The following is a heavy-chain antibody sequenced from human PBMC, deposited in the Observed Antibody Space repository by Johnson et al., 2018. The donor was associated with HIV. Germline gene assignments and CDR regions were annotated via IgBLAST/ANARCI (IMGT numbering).Heavy chain of an antibody. Sequence: VQLVESGGGLVQPGGSLRLSCAASGFTFSSYWMSWVRQAPGKGLEWVANIKQDGSEKYYVDSVKGRFTISRSNAKNSLYLQMNSLRAEDTAVYYCASNLPYDSSGYYYSGRDAFDIWSQGTMVTVSS. CDR1: GFTFSSYW. CDR3: ASNLPYDSSGYYYSGRDAFDI. CDR2: IKQDGSEK. D-gene: IGHD3-22*01. V-gene: IGHV3-7*01. J-gene: IGHJ3*02.